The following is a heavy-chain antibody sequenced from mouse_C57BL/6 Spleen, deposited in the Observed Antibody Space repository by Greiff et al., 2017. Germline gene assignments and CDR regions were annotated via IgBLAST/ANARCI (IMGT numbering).Heavy chain of an antibody. CDR2: ISSGSSTI. V-gene: IGHV5-17*01. CDR3: ARSYYYGSSYYYAMDY. Sequence: EVQGVESGGGLVKPGGSLTLSCAASGFTFSDYGMHWVRQAPEKGLEWVAYISSGSSTIYYADTVKGRFTISRDNAKNTLFLQMTSLRSEDTAMYYCARSYYYGSSYYYAMDYWGQGTSVTVSS. CDR1: GFTFSDYG. D-gene: IGHD1-1*01. J-gene: IGHJ4*01.